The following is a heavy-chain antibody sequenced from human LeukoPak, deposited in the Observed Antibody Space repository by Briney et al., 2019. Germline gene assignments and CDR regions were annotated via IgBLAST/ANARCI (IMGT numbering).Heavy chain of an antibody. D-gene: IGHD1-26*01. J-gene: IGHJ4*02. V-gene: IGHV1-2*02. Sequence: GASVKVSCKAPGYTFTGYYMHWVRQAPGQGLEWMGWINPNSGGTNYAQKFQGRVTMTRDTSISTAYVELSRLRSDDTAVYYCARDCSGSYYLGYWGQGTLVTVSS. CDR3: ARDCSGSYYLGY. CDR2: INPNSGGT. CDR1: GYTFTGYY.